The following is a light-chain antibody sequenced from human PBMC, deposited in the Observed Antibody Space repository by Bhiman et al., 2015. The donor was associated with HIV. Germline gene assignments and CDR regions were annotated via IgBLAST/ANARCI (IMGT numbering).Light chain of an antibody. CDR2: DIT. CDR1: TSDIGAHNY. CDR3: CSYAGSYFMI. V-gene: IGLV2-11*01. Sequence: QSALTQPRSVSGSLGQSVTISCTGTTSDIGAHNYVSWYQRHPGKAPKLLIHDITERPSGVPDRFSGSKSGNTASLTISGLQGEDEADYFCCSYAGSYFMIFGGGTTVTVL. J-gene: IGLJ2*01.